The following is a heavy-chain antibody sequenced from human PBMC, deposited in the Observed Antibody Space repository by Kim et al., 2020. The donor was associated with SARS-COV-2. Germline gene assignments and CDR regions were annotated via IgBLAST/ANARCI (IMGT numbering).Heavy chain of an antibody. Sequence: TYYADSVKGRSTSSRDNSKNTRYLQMNSLRAEDTAVYYCAKDRSAMGFDYWGQGTLVTVSS. CDR3: AKDRSAMGFDY. J-gene: IGHJ4*02. D-gene: IGHD3-10*01. CDR2: T. V-gene: IGHV3-23*01.